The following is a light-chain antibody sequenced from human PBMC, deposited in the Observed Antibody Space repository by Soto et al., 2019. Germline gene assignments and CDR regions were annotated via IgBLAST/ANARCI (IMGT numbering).Light chain of an antibody. J-gene: IGKJ5*01. Sequence: DIQLTQSPSSLSASVVERVTITCLASQSISSSLNWYQQKPGKAPKVLIYAASTLESGVPSRFSATVSGTEFSLTITSLQPEDFATYYCQQLFDSPITFGQGTRLEIK. CDR2: AAS. V-gene: IGKV1-9*01. CDR3: QQLFDSPIT. CDR1: QSISSS.